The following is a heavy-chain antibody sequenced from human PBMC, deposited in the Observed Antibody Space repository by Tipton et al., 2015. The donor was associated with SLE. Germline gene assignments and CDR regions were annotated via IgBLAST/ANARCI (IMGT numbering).Heavy chain of an antibody. J-gene: IGHJ4*02. CDR1: GGSISSSSYY. D-gene: IGHD2-15*01. V-gene: IGHV4-61*05. CDR2: IYYSGST. Sequence: TLSLTCTVSGGSISSSSYYWGWIRQPPGKGLEWIGYIYYSGSTNYNPSLKSRVTISVDTSKNQFSLKLSSVTAADTAVYYCASPPYCSGGSCSDYWGQGTLVTVSS. CDR3: ASPPYCSGGSCSDY.